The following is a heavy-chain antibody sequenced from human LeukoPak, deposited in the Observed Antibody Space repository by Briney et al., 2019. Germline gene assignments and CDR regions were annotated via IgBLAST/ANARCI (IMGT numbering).Heavy chain of an antibody. CDR2: IFSGGST. D-gene: IGHD4-17*01. V-gene: IGHV3-53*01. Sequence: PGGSLRLSCAVSGFTVSNNYMNWVRQTPGKGLEWVSSIFSGGSTYYADSVKGRFTISRDNSKNTLYLQMNSLRAEDTAVYYCAKGATYGDYVEYYFDYWGQGTLVTVSS. CDR1: GFTVSNNY. CDR3: AKGATYGDYVEYYFDY. J-gene: IGHJ4*02.